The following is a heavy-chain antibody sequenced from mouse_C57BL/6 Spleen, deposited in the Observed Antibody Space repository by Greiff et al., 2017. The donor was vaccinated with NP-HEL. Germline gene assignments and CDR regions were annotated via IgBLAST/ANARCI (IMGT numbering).Heavy chain of an antibody. CDR3: ARDGATVEAYYFDY. D-gene: IGHD1-1*01. J-gene: IGHJ2*01. CDR2: IYPGSGST. Sequence: QVQLQQPGAELVKPGASVKMSCKASGYTFTSYWITWVKQRPGQGLEWIGDIYPGSGSTNYNEKFKSKATLTVDTSSSTAYMQLSSLTSEDSAVYYCARDGATVEAYYFDYWGQGTTLTVSS. V-gene: IGHV1-55*01. CDR1: GYTFTSYW.